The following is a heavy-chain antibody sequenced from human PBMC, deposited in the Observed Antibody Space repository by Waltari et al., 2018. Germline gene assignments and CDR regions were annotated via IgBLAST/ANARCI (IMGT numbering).Heavy chain of an antibody. CDR1: GFTFTTYG. D-gene: IGHD3-3*01. CDR3: AKDGIGSTIFGVVTPRYYYMDV. V-gene: IGHV3-30*18. Sequence: QVQLVESGGGVVQTGRSLRLSCVASGFTFTTYGMHWVRQAPGKGLQWVAFITPDGSNEYYADSVKGRFSISRDNSKDTVSLQMHSLRPADTAVYYCAKDGIGSTIFGVVTPRYYYMDVWGKGTTVTISS. J-gene: IGHJ6*03. CDR2: ITPDGSNE.